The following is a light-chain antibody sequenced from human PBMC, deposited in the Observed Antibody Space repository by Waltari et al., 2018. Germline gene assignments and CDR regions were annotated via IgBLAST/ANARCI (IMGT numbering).Light chain of an antibody. CDR2: GAS. J-gene: IGKJ5*01. CDR3: QQYNNWAT. Sequence: EIVMTQSPATLSVSPGERATLSCRASQSVSSNLAWYQQKPGQAPRLLIYGASTRATGIPARFSGSGSGTEFTLTISSLQSEDFALYYCQQYNNWATFGQGTRLEIE. CDR1: QSVSSN. V-gene: IGKV3-15*01.